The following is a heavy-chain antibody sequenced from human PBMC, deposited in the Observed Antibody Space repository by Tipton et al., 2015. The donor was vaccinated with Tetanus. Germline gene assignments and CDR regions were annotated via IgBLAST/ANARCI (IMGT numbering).Heavy chain of an antibody. J-gene: IGHJ3*02. CDR1: GFTFSDYW. CDR2: IKHDGSEN. CDR3: AKGLSFYAFDI. Sequence: SLRLSCAASGFTFSDYWMTWVRQAPGKGLEWVANIKHDGSENYYVDSVKGRFTISRDNAKNSLYLQMNSLRAEDTALYYCAKGLSFYAFDIWGQGTMVTVSS. D-gene: IGHD3/OR15-3a*01. V-gene: IGHV3-7*05.